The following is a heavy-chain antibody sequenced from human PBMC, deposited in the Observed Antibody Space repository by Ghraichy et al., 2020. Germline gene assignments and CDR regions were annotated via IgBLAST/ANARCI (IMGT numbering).Heavy chain of an antibody. V-gene: IGHV4-31*03. J-gene: IGHJ4*02. D-gene: IGHD2-15*01. CDR1: GASMGSGGYY. CDR3: ARMMCSSGSCYACDY. CDR2: IYYSGST. Sequence: QTLSLTCTVSGASMGSGGYYWSWSRQHPGRGLEWIGYIYYSGSTYYNPSLKSRVTISVDTSKNQFSLKLSSVTAADTAVYYCARMMCSSGSCYACDYWGQGTLVTVSS.